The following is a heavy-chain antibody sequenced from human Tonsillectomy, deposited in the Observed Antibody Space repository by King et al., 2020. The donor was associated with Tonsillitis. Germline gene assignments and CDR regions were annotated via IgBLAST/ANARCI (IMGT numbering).Heavy chain of an antibody. D-gene: IGHD3-16*02. CDR1: GGSISINSYY. CDR3: ARRAYDYLWGNYREQPFDS. CDR2: IYYSGST. J-gene: IGHJ4*02. V-gene: IGHV4-39*01. Sequence: QLQESGPGLVKPSEALSLTCTVSGGSISINSYYWGWIRQPPGKGLEWIGSIYYSGSTYYNPSLKSRVTISVDTSKNQFSLKLSSVTAADTAVYYCARRAYDYLWGNYREQPFDSWGLGTLVTVSS.